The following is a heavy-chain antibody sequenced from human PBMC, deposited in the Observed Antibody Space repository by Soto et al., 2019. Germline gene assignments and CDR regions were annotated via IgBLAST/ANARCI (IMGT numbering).Heavy chain of an antibody. CDR3: ARQPRVPGYGERGISFDY. Sequence: PSETLSLTCSVSGGSISGGDYHWSWIRQAPGKGLEWIGSIDYSGTASYNPSLETRVITSVDTSRNQFSLKVSSVTAADAAVYFCARQPRVPGYGERGISFDYWCQGPLVNVSS. J-gene: IGHJ4*02. CDR2: IDYSGTA. D-gene: IGHD2-2*01. CDR1: GGSISGGDYH. V-gene: IGHV4-30-4*01.